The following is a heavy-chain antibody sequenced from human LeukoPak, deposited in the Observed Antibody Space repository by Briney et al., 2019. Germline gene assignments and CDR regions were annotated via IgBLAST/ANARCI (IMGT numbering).Heavy chain of an antibody. J-gene: IGHJ4*02. Sequence: GGSLRLSCAASGFTFSNYAMNWVRQAPGKGLEWVSGISANGDTTYYVDSVRGHFTISRDNSKNSVFLQMNSLRDADTAVYYCVKDFWPARDGGGYYSPFEYWGEGTLVTVSS. V-gene: IGHV3-23*01. CDR1: GFTFSNYA. CDR2: ISANGDTT. CDR3: VKDFWPARDGGGYYSPFEY. D-gene: IGHD3-22*01.